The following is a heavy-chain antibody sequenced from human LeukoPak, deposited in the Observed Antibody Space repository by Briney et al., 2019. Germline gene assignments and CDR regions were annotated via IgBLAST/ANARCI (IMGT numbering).Heavy chain of an antibody. J-gene: IGHJ3*02. CDR2: IYYSGSV. CDR3: ATISGGAFDI. Sequence: ASETLSLTCTVSGGSISSYYWSWIRQPPGRGLEWVGHIYYSGSVYYNPSFKSRVTMSEDTSKNQFSLKLSSVTDVDTAVYYCATISGGAFDIWGQGTMVTVSS. D-gene: IGHD1-26*01. V-gene: IGHV4-59*04. CDR1: GGSISSYY.